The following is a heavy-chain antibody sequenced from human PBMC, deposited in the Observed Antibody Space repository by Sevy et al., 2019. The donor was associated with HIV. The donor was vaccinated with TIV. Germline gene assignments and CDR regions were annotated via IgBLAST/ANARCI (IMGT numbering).Heavy chain of an antibody. CDR3: ARNLGALPNYYCGVDV. CDR2: IRARDDKT. CDR1: GFTFSNYA. V-gene: IGHV3-23*01. J-gene: IGHJ6*02. Sequence: GGSLRLSCAASGFTFSNYAMTWVRQAPGRGLQWVSSIRARDDKTFYADSVKGRFTISRDNSKSTVSLLMHSLRAGDTAVYYCARNLGALPNYYCGVDVLGQGTTVTVSS.